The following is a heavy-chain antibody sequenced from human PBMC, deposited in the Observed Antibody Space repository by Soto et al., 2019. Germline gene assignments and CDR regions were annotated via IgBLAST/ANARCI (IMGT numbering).Heavy chain of an antibody. D-gene: IGHD3-16*02. V-gene: IGHV3-21*01. CDR1: GFTFSSYS. CDR2: ISSSSSYI. Sequence: EVQLVESGGGLVKPGGSLRLSCAASGFTFSSYSMNWVRQAPGKGLEWVSSISSSSSYIYYADSVKGRFTISRDNAKNSLYLQMNSLRAEDTAVYYCARDYYYDYVWGSYRQTPPDWFDPWGQGTLVTVSS. J-gene: IGHJ5*02. CDR3: ARDYYYDYVWGSYRQTPPDWFDP.